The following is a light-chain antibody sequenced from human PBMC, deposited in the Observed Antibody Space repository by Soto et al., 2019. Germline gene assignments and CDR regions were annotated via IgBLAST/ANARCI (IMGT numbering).Light chain of an antibody. CDR3: CSYAGSYSYV. CDR1: SSDVAFYNH. J-gene: IGLJ1*01. CDR2: EVN. V-gene: IGLV2-14*01. Sequence: QSVLTQPASVSGSPGQSITISCTGTSSDVAFYNHVSWYQQHPGKAPKLLIYEVNNRPSGVSHRFSGSKSGNTASLTISGLQAEDEADYYCCSYAGSYSYVFGTGTKVTVL.